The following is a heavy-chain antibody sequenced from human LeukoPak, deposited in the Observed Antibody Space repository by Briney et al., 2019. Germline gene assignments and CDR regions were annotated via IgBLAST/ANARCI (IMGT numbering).Heavy chain of an antibody. CDR3: AKAGWYSAKTYATYDDAYDI. Sequence: GWSLRLSCAASGFTFNNYAMSWVRQAPGKGVEWVSAISAGGGSTYYADSVKGRFTISRDNSKKRVFLQMNSLRADDTAVYYCAKAGWYSAKTYATYDDAYDIWGRGTMVTVSS. D-gene: IGHD2-21*01. CDR2: ISAGGGST. J-gene: IGHJ3*02. CDR1: GFTFNNYA. V-gene: IGHV3-23*01.